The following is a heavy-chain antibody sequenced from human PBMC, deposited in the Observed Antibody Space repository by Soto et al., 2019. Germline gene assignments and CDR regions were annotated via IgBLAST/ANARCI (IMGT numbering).Heavy chain of an antibody. J-gene: IGHJ6*02. V-gene: IGHV3-73*01. CDR1: GFTFSSYG. D-gene: IGHD2-21*02. CDR3: RLLPPPSYYYYGMDV. Sequence: GGSLRLSCAASGFTFSSYGMHWVRQASGKGLEWVGRIRSKANSYATAYAASVKGRFTISRDDSKNTAYLQMNSLKTEDTAVYYCRLLPPPSYYYYGMDVWGQGTTVTVSS. CDR2: IRSKANSYAT.